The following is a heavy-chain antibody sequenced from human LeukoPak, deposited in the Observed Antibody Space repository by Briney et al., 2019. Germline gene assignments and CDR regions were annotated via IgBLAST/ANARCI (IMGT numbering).Heavy chain of an antibody. V-gene: IGHV4-61*02. D-gene: IGHD4-17*01. CDR3: ARVSYGDSYYFDY. Sequence: SQTLSLTCTVSGGSISSGSYDWGWIRQPGGKGLEWIGRIYTSGSTNYNPSLKSRVTISVDTSKNQFSLKLSSVTAADTAVYYCARVSYGDSYYFDYWGQGTLVTVSS. J-gene: IGHJ4*02. CDR2: IYTSGST. CDR1: GGSISSGSYD.